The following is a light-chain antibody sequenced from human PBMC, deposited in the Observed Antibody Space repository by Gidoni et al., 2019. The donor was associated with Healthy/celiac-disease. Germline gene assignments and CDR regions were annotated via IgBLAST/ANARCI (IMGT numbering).Light chain of an antibody. CDR1: QSISSW. CDR3: QQYISYSLP. Sequence: DILMTQSPSTLSASVGDRVNITCRASQSISSWLAWYQQKPGKAPNLLIYKASSLESGVPSRFSGSGSGTEFTLTISSLQPDDFATYYCQQYISYSLPFGPGTKVDIK. V-gene: IGKV1-5*03. CDR2: KAS. J-gene: IGKJ3*01.